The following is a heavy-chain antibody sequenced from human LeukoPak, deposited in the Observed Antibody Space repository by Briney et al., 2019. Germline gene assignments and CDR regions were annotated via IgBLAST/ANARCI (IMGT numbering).Heavy chain of an antibody. J-gene: IGHJ3*02. CDR2: IYYSGST. CDR1: GGSISSYY. V-gene: IGHV4-59*01. Sequence: SETLSLTCTVSGGSISSYYRSWIRQPPGKRLEWIGYIYYSGSTNYNPSLKSRVTISVDTSKNQFSLKLSSVTAADTAVYYCARGRDSSSWNDAFDIWGQGTMVTVSS. CDR3: ARGRDSSSWNDAFDI. D-gene: IGHD6-13*01.